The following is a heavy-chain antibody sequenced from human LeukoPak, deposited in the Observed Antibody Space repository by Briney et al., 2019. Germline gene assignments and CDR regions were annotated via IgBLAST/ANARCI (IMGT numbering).Heavy chain of an antibody. CDR1: GYSITSGSF. J-gene: IGHJ4*02. CDR2: ICHRGGT. D-gene: IGHD2-15*01. CDR3: ARVVVEGGRAHNSVIPRSDH. Sequence: SETLSLTCTVSGYSITSGSFWAWIRAPAGKGLEYLGIICHRGGTHYNPSLKSRVTMSVETSNNQFFLNLTSVTAADTAVYYCARVVVEGGRAHNSVIPRSDHWGQGTLVTVSS. V-gene: IGHV4-38-2*02.